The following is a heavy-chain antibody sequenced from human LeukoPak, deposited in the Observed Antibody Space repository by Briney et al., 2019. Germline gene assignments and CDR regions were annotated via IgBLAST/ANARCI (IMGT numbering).Heavy chain of an antibody. CDR3: TRNTVTVHFDY. V-gene: IGHV3-49*03. Sequence: GGPLRLSCSASGFTFDDYAVNWFRQAPGKGLELVGFIRSKAFGGTPEYAASVRGRFTISRDDSKSIAYLQMNSLKTEDTAVYYCTRNTVTVHFDYWSQGTLVTVSS. CDR1: GFTFDDYA. CDR2: IRSKAFGGTP. D-gene: IGHD4-17*01. J-gene: IGHJ4*02.